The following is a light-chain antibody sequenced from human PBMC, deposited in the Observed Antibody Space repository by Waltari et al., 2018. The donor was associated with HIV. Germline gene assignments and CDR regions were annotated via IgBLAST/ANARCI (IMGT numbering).Light chain of an antibody. J-gene: IGLJ3*02. CDR2: DNN. CDR3: GTWDRSLSAAV. Sequence: QSVLTQPPSVSAAPGQKVTIPCSGSTSNFGNDYLSWYQHAPGAAPRLLIYDNNKRPSGIPDRFSGSRSGTSATLGITGLQTGDEAHYYCGTWDRSLSAAVFGGGTKLTVL. CDR1: TSNFGNDY. V-gene: IGLV1-51*01.